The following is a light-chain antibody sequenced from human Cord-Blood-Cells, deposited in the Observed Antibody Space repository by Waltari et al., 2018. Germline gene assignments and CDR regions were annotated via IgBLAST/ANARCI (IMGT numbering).Light chain of an antibody. J-gene: IGKJ1*01. CDR1: QSIRSW. V-gene: IGKV1-5*03. CDR3: QQYNSYWT. Sequence: DIQMTQSPSPLSASVGDRVTITCRASQSIRSWLAWYQQKPGKAPKILIYKASSLESGVPSRFSGSGSWTEFTLTISSLQPDDFATYYCQQYNSYWTFGQGTKVEIK. CDR2: KAS.